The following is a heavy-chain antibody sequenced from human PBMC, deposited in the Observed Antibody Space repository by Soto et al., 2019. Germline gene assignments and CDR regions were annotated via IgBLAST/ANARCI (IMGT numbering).Heavy chain of an antibody. CDR3: GRENDFWSGYDPYRWFDP. J-gene: IGHJ5*02. V-gene: IGHV3-30*03. D-gene: IGHD3-3*01. CDR2: ISYDGSNK. CDR1: GFTFSSYG. Sequence: PGGSLRLSCAASGFTFSSYGMHWVRQAPGKGLEWVAVISYDGSNKYYADSVKGRFTISRDNSKNTLYLQMNSLRAEDTAVYYCGRENDFWSGYDPYRWFDPWGQGTLVPVSS.